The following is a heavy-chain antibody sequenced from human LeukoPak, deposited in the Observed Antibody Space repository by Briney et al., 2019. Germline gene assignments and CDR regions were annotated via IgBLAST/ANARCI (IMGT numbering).Heavy chain of an antibody. CDR2: IYSGGST. CDR1: GFTFSTYA. V-gene: IGHV3-66*01. Sequence: GGSLRLSCAASGFTFSTYAMSWVRQAPGKGLEWVSVIYSGGSTYYADSVKGRFTISRDNSKNTLYLQMNSLRAEDTAVYYCAREGSSNWNDHYFDHWGQGTLVTVSS. J-gene: IGHJ4*02. CDR3: AREGSSNWNDHYFDH. D-gene: IGHD1-1*01.